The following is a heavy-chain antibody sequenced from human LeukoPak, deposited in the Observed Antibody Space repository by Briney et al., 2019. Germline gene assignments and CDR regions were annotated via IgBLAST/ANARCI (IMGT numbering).Heavy chain of an antibody. CDR1: GFTFSTHA. D-gene: IGHD2-8*01. CDR2: IGGSGEST. V-gene: IGHV3-23*01. CDR3: ARRGGSNGWGAFDV. Sequence: GGSLRLSCAASGFTFSTHAMNWVRQAPGKGLEWVSNIGGSGESTYYADSVKGRYTISRDNSKNTVFLQMNSLSRDDTAVYYCARRGGSNGWGAFDVWGQGTTITVSS. J-gene: IGHJ3*01.